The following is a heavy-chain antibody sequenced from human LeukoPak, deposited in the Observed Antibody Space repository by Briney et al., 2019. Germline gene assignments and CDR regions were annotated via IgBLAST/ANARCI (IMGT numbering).Heavy chain of an antibody. Sequence: GGSLRLSCAASGFTFSSYAMSWVRQAPGKGLEWVSAISGSGGSTYYADSVKGRFTISRDNSKNTLYLQMNSLRAGDTAVYYCAKRRGLELTYYYYMDVWGKGTTVTVSS. J-gene: IGHJ6*03. V-gene: IGHV3-23*01. D-gene: IGHD1-7*01. CDR2: ISGSGGST. CDR3: AKRRGLELTYYYYMDV. CDR1: GFTFSSYA.